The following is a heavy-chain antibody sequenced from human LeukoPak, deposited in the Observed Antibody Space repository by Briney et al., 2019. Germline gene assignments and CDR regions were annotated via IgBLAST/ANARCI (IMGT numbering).Heavy chain of an antibody. CDR2: IYNTGAT. CDR3: ARGVSSSGWYSSLDP. J-gene: IGHJ5*02. Sequence: GGSLRLSCAASGFTFGSPWMHWVRQAPGKGLVWVSRIYNTGATHYAESVKGRFTISRDNSKNTLYLQMNSLRAEDTAVYYCARGVSSSGWYSSLDPWGQGTLVTVSS. CDR1: GFTFGSPW. D-gene: IGHD6-19*01. V-gene: IGHV3-53*01.